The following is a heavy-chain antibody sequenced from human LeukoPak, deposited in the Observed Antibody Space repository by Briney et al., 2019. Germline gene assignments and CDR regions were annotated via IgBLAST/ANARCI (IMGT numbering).Heavy chain of an antibody. CDR3: VKAHYSADYCSSSSCQTNWFDP. CDR1: GFTFGGYG. V-gene: IGHV3-33*06. CDR2: IWYDGSLK. D-gene: IGHD2-2*01. Sequence: GGSLRLSCAGSGFTFGGYGMHWFRQAPGKGLEWVAVIWYDGSLKYYGDSVKGRFTISRDNSKNTLYLQMNSLRAEDTAVYYCVKAHYSADYCSSSSCQTNWFDPWGQGTLLTVSS. J-gene: IGHJ5*02.